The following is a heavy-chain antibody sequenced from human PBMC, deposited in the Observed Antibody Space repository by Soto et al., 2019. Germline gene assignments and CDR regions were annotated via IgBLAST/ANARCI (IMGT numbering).Heavy chain of an antibody. CDR3: AKFRRGGLQPYYFDY. J-gene: IGHJ4*02. V-gene: IGHV3-23*01. Sequence: GGSLRLSCAASGFTFSSYAMSWVRQAPGKGLEWVSAISGRGGSTYYADSVKGRFTISRDNSKNTLYLQMNSLRAEDTAVYYCAKFRRGGLQPYYFDYWGQGTLVTVSS. CDR2: ISGRGGST. D-gene: IGHD1-1*01. CDR1: GFTFSSYA.